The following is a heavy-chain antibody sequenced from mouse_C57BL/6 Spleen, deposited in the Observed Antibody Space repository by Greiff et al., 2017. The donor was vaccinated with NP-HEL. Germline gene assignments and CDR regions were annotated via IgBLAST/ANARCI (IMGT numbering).Heavy chain of an antibody. CDR1: GYSFTDYN. D-gene: IGHD1-1*01. CDR3: ARSGGSSPHAMDY. V-gene: IGHV1-39*01. Sequence: SGPELVKPGASVKISCKASGYSFTDYNMNWVKQSTGKSLEWIGVINPNYGTTSYNQKFKGKATLTVDKSSSTAYMQLNSLTSEDSAVYYCARSGGSSPHAMDYWGQGTSVTVSS. J-gene: IGHJ4*01. CDR2: INPNYGTT.